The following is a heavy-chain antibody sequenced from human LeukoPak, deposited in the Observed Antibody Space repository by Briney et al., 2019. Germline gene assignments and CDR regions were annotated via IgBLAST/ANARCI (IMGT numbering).Heavy chain of an antibody. CDR3: ASGSLRYNSWFDP. D-gene: IGHD1-1*01. CDR1: GYTFTRYY. J-gene: IGHJ5*02. CDR2: INPGGGST. Sequence: ASVKVSCKASGYTFTRYYMHWVRQAPGQGLEWMGIINPGGGSTSYAQKFQGRVTMTRDMSTSTVYMELSSLRSEDTAVYYCASGSLRYNSWFDPWGQGTLVTVSS. V-gene: IGHV1-46*01.